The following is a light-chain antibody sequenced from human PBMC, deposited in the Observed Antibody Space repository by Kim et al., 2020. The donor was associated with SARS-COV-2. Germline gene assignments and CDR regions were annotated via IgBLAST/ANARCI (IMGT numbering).Light chain of an antibody. J-gene: IGKJ1*01. CDR3: LQHKSYPWT. CDR1: EDINNY. CDR2: GAS. V-gene: IGKV1-17*03. Sequence: DIQMTQSPSAMSASVGDRVTITCRASEDINNYLGWFQQKPGKVPKRLIYGASSLQSGVPSRFSGSGSGTEFTLTISCLQAEDFATYYCLQHKSYPWTFGQGTKVDIK.